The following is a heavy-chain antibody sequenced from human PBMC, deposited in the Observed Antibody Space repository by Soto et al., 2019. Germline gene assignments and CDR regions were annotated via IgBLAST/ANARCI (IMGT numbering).Heavy chain of an antibody. D-gene: IGHD3-10*01. V-gene: IGHV3-33*01. CDR3: ARDDEYSGNGMDV. Sequence: QVQLVESGGGVVQPGRSLRLSCAASGFTFSNYVMHWVRQAPGKGLEWVAVILNDGSNRYHADSVKDRFTISRDNSKNMLYVQMNSLRAEDTAVYYCARDDEYSGNGMDVWGQGTTVTVS. CDR2: ILNDGSNR. CDR1: GFTFSNYV. J-gene: IGHJ6*02.